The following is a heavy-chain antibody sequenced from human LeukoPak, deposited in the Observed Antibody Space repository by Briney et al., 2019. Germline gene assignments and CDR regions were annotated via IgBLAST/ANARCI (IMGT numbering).Heavy chain of an antibody. V-gene: IGHV3-30*18. CDR1: GFTFNNYG. CDR3: AKGPLRGTAAAIDY. CDR2: ISYDGRDK. D-gene: IGHD2-2*01. J-gene: IGHJ4*02. Sequence: GGSLRLSCAASGFTFNNYGMHWVRQAPGKGLEWVAVISYDGRDKHYPNSVKGRFTISRDISTDTLWLQMDSLRSEDTAVYYCAKGPLRGTAAAIDYWGQGTLVTVSS.